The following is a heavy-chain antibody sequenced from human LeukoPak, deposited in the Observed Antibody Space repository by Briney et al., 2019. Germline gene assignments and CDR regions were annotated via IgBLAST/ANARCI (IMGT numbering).Heavy chain of an antibody. V-gene: IGHV4-4*02. J-gene: IGHJ5*02. CDR2: VYHSGST. Sequence: SGTLSLTCAVSGGSISSSNWWTWVRQPPGKGLEWIGEVYHSGSTNYSPSLKSRVTISVDKSKNQFSLKLSSVTAADTAVYYCARVTKGAWFDPWGQGTLVTVSS. CDR3: ARVTKGAWFDP. CDR1: GGSISSSNW.